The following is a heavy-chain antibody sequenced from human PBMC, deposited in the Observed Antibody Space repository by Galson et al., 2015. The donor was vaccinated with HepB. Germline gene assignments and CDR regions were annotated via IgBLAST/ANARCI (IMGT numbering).Heavy chain of an antibody. CDR2: IIPIFGTA. CDR3: ASHCKGIAVAGHYWYFDL. CDR1: GGTFSSYA. Sequence: SVKVSCKASGGTFSSYAISWVRQAPGQGLEWMGGIIPIFGTANYAQKFQGRVTITADESTSTAYMELSSLRSEDTAVYYCASHCKGIAVAGHYWYFDLWGRGTLVTVSS. D-gene: IGHD6-19*01. J-gene: IGHJ2*01. V-gene: IGHV1-69*13.